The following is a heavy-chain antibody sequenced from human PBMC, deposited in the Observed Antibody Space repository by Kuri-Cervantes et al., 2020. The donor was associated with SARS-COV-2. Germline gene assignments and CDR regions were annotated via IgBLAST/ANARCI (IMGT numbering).Heavy chain of an antibody. CDR1: GFTFRCHW. V-gene: IGHV3-74*01. D-gene: IGHD3-22*01. CDR2: FNPDGRYT. CDR3: AFRSSTSRGIGGVYYSSFLNDALDM. J-gene: IGHJ3*02. Sequence: GESLKISCAASGFTFRCHWIHWVRQAPGKGLVWVSRFNPDGRYTNNADSVKGRFTLSRDNAKHMLFLQINRLRDADPDVYYCAFRSSTSRGIGGVYYSSFLNDALDMWGQGTMVTVSS.